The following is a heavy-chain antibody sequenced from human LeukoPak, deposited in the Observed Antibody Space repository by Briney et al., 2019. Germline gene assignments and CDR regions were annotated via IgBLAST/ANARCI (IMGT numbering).Heavy chain of an antibody. CDR2: VYPGDSDT. D-gene: IGHD3-16*02. V-gene: IGHV5-51*01. CDR3: ARRGQLPSGGYYYYGMDV. J-gene: IGHJ6*04. CDR1: GYSFTSYW. Sequence: GESLKISCKGSGYSFTSYWIGWVRQMPGKGLEWMGIVYPGDSDTRYSPSFQGQVTISADKSISTAYLQWSSRKASDTAMYYCARRGQLPSGGYYYYGMDVWGKGTTVTVSS.